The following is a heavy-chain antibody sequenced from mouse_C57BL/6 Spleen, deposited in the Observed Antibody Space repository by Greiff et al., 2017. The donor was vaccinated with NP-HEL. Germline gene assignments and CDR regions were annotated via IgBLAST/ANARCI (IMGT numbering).Heavy chain of an antibody. CDR3: ARSPSHYAMDY. Sequence: VQLQESGAELARPGASVKLSCKASGYTFTSYGISWVKQRTGQGLEWIGEIYPRSGNTYYNEKFKGKATLTADKSSSTAYMELRSLTSEDSAVYFCARSPSHYAMDYWGQGTSVTVSS. CDR1: GYTFTSYG. J-gene: IGHJ4*01. V-gene: IGHV1-81*01. CDR2: IYPRSGNT.